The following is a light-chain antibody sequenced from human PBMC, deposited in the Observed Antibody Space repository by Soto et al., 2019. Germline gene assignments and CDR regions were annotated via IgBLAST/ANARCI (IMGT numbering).Light chain of an antibody. Sequence: QSALTQPPSVSAAPGQKVTISCSGSSSNIGGNSVSWYQQLPGTAPKLLIYDDNKRPSGIPDRFSGSKSGTSATLGITGFQNGDEADYYCGSWDSSLSAYVFGNGTKVTV. V-gene: IGLV1-51*01. CDR2: DDN. CDR3: GSWDSSLSAYV. J-gene: IGLJ1*01. CDR1: SSNIGGNS.